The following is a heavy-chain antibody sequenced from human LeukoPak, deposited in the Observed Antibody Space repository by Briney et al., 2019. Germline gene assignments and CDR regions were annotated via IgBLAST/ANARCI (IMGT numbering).Heavy chain of an antibody. V-gene: IGHV3-23*01. CDR1: GFTFSRYA. D-gene: IGHD3-9*01. J-gene: IGHJ4*02. Sequence: GGSLRLSCAASGFTFSRYAMSWVRPAPGKGLEWVSAISGSGGSTYYADSVKGRFTISRDNSKNTLYLKMNSLRDKDKAVYYGAKDNTPFILTGSCFDYWGQGTLVTVSS. CDR2: ISGSGGST. CDR3: AKDNTPFILTGSCFDY.